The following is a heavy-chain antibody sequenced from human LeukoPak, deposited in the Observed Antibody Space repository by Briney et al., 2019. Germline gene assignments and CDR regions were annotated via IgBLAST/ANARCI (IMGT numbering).Heavy chain of an antibody. CDR2: IIPIFGTA. D-gene: IGHD2-15*01. CDR1: GGTFSSYA. CDR3: ATDGQSSGAIDAFDI. J-gene: IGHJ3*02. Sequence: SVKVSCKASGGTFSSYAISWVRQAPGQGLEWMGGIIPIFGTANYAQKFQGRVTITADESTSTAYMELSRLRSDDTAVYYCATDGQSSGAIDAFDIWGQGTMVTVSS. V-gene: IGHV1-69*13.